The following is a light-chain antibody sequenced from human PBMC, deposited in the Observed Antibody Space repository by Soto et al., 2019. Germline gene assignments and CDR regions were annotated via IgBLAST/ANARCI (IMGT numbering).Light chain of an antibody. CDR1: QPIRND. V-gene: IGKV3-11*01. CDR3: QQRAVWPLS. J-gene: IGKJ4*01. CDR2: GAS. Sequence: EVVLTQSPAILSLSPGETATLSCRAGQPIRNDLGWYQQRPGQAPRLLIYGASNRATGIPDRFSGSGSGTDFTLTITRLAPEDFAIYYCQQRAVWPLSFGGGTK.